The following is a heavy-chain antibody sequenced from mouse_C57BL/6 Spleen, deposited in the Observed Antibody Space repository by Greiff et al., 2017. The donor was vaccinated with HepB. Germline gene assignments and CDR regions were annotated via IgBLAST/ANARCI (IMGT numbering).Heavy chain of an antibody. CDR1: GYTFTSYW. J-gene: IGHJ3*01. CDR2: IDPSDSYT. CDR3: ARRGYYGSTFAY. Sequence: QVQLQQPGAELVMPGASVKLSCKASGYTFTSYWMHWVKQRPGQGLEWIGEIDPSDSYTNYNQKFKGKSTLTVDKSSSTAYMQLSSLTSEDSAVDYCARRGYYGSTFAYWGQGTLVTVSA. D-gene: IGHD1-1*01. V-gene: IGHV1-69*01.